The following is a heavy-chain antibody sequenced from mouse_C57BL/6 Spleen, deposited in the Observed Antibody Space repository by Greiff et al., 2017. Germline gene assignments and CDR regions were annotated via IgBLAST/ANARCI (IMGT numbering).Heavy chain of an antibody. Sequence: VQLQQSGPVLVKPGASVKMSCKASGYTFTDYYMNWVKQSHGKSLEWIGVINPYNGGTSYNQKFKGKATLTVDKSSSTAYMELNSLTSEDSAVYYCARYPITTVVDWYFDVWGTGTTVTVSS. CDR2: INPYNGGT. CDR1: GYTFTDYY. J-gene: IGHJ1*03. CDR3: ARYPITTVVDWYFDV. D-gene: IGHD1-1*01. V-gene: IGHV1-19*01.